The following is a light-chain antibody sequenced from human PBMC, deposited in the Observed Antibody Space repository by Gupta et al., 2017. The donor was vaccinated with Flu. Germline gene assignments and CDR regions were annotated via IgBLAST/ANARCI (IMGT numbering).Light chain of an antibody. CDR3: RHHNSYPII. Sequence: DIQMTQSPSSLSASVGDRVTITCRASQGIRNDLAWYQQEAGKAPKRLIYGATSLQSGVPSRFSGSGSGTDFTLTISSLQPEDFATYYCRHHNSYPIIFGGGTKVEIK. CDR1: QGIRND. J-gene: IGKJ4*01. CDR2: GAT. V-gene: IGKV1-17*01.